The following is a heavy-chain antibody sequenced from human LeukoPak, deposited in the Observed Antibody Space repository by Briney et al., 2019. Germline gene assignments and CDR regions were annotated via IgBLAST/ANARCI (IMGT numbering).Heavy chain of an antibody. CDR1: GYTFIDFY. CDR2: ITPKSGDT. V-gene: IGHV1-2*02. J-gene: IGHJ4*02. D-gene: IGHD3-3*02. Sequence: ASVKVSCMASGYTFIDFYIHWVRQAPGQGLEYVGWITPKSGDTYSPQRFQGRVTMTRDASISTAYMELSSLRSDDTAVYFCARVRLADERAWAYWGQGTLVTVSS. CDR3: ARVRLADERAWAY.